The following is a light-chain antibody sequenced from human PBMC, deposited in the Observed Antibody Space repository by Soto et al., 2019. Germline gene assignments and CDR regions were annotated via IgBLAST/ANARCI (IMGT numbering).Light chain of an antibody. CDR2: DAS. V-gene: IGKV1-33*01. CDR1: QDISNY. CDR3: QQYDNLPYT. Sequence: DIQMTQSPSSLSASVGDRVTITCQASQDISNYLNWYQQKPGKAPKLLIYDASNLETGVPSRFSGSGSGTDFTFTIISLQPEDIAPYYCQQYDNLPYTFGQGTKLEIK. J-gene: IGKJ2*01.